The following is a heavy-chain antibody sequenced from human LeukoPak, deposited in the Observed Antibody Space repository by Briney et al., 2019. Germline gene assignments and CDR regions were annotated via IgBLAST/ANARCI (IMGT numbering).Heavy chain of an antibody. CDR2: IDKDGRIT. Sequence: TGGSLRLSCAASGFTFSRFWMHWVRQVPGKGLVWVSRIDKDGRITTYADSVKARFSISRDNAKNTLYLQMNSLRAEGTAVYYCAREGTSSFDYWGQGILVTVSS. D-gene: IGHD6-6*01. CDR3: AREGTSSFDY. V-gene: IGHV3-74*01. J-gene: IGHJ4*02. CDR1: GFTFSRFW.